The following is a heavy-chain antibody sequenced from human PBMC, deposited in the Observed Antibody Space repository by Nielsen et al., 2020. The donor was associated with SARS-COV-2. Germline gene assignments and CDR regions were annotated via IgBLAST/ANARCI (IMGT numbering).Heavy chain of an antibody. CDR1: GFTFSRHT. CDR3: ARELPLGYSGYEPDY. CDR2: IYSGGAT. D-gene: IGHD5-12*01. V-gene: IGHV3-53*01. J-gene: IGHJ4*02. Sequence: GESLKISCSGSGFTFSRHTMNWVRHVPVKGLEWVSVIYSGGATHYADSVKGRFTISRDDSKNTVYLQMNSLRAEDTAVYYCARELPLGYSGYEPDYWGQGTLVTVSS.